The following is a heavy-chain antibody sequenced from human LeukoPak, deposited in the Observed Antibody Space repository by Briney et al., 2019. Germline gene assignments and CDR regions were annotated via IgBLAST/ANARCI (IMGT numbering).Heavy chain of an antibody. CDR3: ARSTVESNWFDP. J-gene: IGHJ5*02. CDR2: IYHSGST. V-gene: IGHV4-4*02. CDR1: GGSISSSNW. Sequence: SETLSLTCAVSGGSISSSNWWSCVRQPPGKGLEWIGEIYHSGSTNYNPSLKSRVTISVDKSKNQFSLKLSSVTAADTAVYYCARSTVESNWFDPWGQGTLVTVSS.